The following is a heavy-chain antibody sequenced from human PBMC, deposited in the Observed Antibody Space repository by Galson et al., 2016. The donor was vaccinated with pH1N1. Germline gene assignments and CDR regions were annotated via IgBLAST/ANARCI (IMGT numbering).Heavy chain of an antibody. CDR2: INPSGGST. J-gene: IGHJ4*02. Sequence: SVKVSCKASGNTFTSYYMHGVRQAPGQGLEWMGTINPSGGSTSYAQKFQGRVTMTRDTSTSTVYMELSSLRSEDTAVYYCAREERLRGYFSGGRCYDGVYYFDYWGQGTLVTVSS. CDR1: GNTFTSYY. D-gene: IGHD2-15*01. CDR3: AREERLRGYFSGGRCYDGVYYFDY. V-gene: IGHV1-46*01.